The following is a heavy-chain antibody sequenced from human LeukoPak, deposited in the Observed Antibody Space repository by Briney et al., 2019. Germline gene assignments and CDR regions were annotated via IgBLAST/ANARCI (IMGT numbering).Heavy chain of an antibody. CDR1: GFTFSSKG. CDR3: AKGDIAVAQPPYSY. J-gene: IGHJ4*02. Sequence: GGSLRLSCAASGFTFSSKGLPWVRRAPGKGLGGVEIIWYDGSNQYYADSVKGRFTISRDNSKNTLYLQMNSLRAEDTAVYYCAKGDIAVAQPPYSYWGQGTLVTVSS. D-gene: IGHD6-19*01. V-gene: IGHV3-33*06. CDR2: IWYDGSNQ.